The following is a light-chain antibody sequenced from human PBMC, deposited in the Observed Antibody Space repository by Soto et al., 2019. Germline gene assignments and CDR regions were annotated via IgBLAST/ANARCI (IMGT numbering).Light chain of an antibody. Sequence: QSALTQPASVSGSPGQSITISCTGTSSDVGGYNYISWYQQHPGKAPKLMIYDASNRPSGVSNRFSGAKSGNTASLTISGLQAEDEAEYYCSSYTRSSTSYVFRTGTKLTVL. CDR3: SSYTRSSTSYV. CDR1: SSDVGGYNY. CDR2: DAS. J-gene: IGLJ1*01. V-gene: IGLV2-14*01.